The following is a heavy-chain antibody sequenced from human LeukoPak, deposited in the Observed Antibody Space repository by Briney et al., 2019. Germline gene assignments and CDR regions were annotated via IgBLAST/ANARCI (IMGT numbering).Heavy chain of an antibody. J-gene: IGHJ1*01. Sequence: GGSLRLSCVASGFTFSSYAMSWVRQAPGKGLEWVSAISGSGVTTHYAGSVQGRFSISRENSKNTLYLQMNSLRAEDTALYYCAKKVVVGATSPYSDFQDWGQGTLVTVSS. CDR1: GFTFSSYA. CDR2: ISGSGVTT. CDR3: AKKVVVGATSPYSDFQD. V-gene: IGHV3-23*01. D-gene: IGHD1-26*01.